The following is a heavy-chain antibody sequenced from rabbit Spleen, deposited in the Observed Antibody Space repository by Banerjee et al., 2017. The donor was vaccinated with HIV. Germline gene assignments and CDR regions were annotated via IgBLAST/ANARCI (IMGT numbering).Heavy chain of an antibody. J-gene: IGHJ4*01. D-gene: IGHD1-1*01. CDR2: ISNRFGSA. CDR1: GFSFSSDHD. CDR3: AREVSGIVTFDL. Sequence: EESGGDLVKPGASLTLTCTASGFSFSSDHDMCWVRQAPGKGLEWIGCISNRFGSAWYANWAKGRFSCSRTSSTTVTLQMTRLTPADTATYFCAREVSGIVTFDLWGQGTLVTVS. V-gene: IGHV1S40*01.